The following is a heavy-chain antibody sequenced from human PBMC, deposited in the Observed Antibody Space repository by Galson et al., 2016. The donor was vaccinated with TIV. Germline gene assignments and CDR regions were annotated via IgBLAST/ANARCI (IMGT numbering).Heavy chain of an antibody. D-gene: IGHD4-11*01. J-gene: IGHJ5*02. V-gene: IGHV4-59*13. CDR1: GDSISKCE. Sequence: LSLTCTVSGDSISKCEGTGVRGRQGWGLGLGGWHQCGWSKNYPADLKRLVRMSVDTSNNQFFLRLSSVTAADTAMYYCATMYSNGWFENWGRGTLVTVSS. CDR3: ATMYSNGWFEN. CDR2: HQCGWSK.